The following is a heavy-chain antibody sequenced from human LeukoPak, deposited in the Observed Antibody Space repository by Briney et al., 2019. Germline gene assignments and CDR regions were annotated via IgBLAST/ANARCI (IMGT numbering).Heavy chain of an antibody. CDR2: AYYRSKWYN. CDR3: AREAYYFDY. V-gene: IGHV6-1*01. CDR1: GDSVSSNVAA. Sequence: SQTLSLTCAIPGDSVSSNVAAWHCIRHSPSGCLEWLGRAYYRSKWYNDYAVSMKTRITINPATSKNQCSLQLNSVTPEDTAVYYCAREAYYFDYWGQGTLVTVSS. J-gene: IGHJ4*02.